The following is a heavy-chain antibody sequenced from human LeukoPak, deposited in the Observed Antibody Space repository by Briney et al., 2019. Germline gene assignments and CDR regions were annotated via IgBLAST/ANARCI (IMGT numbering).Heavy chain of an antibody. CDR1: GGSISSYY. D-gene: IGHD5-18*01. CDR3: ARLHEGYSYGYGYYYYMDV. V-gene: IGHV4-4*09. J-gene: IGHJ6*03. CDR2: IYTSGST. Sequence: PSETLSLTCTVSGGSISSYYWSWIRQPPGKGLKWIGYIYTSGSTNYNPSLKSRVTISVDTSKNQFSLKLSSVTAADTAVYYCARLHEGYSYGYGYYYYMDVWGKGTTVTVSS.